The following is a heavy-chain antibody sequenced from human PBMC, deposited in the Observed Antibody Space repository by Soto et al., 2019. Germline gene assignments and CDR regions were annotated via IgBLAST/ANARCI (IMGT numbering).Heavy chain of an antibody. CDR2: ISSSSSTI. CDR1: GFTFSSYS. Sequence: EVQLVESGGGLVQPGGSLRLSCAASGFTFSSYSMNWVRQAPGKGLEWVSYISSSSSTIYYADPVKGRFTISRDNAKNSLYLQMNSLRAEDTAVYYCARDAPPDDYGGQGTLVTVSS. CDR3: ARDAPPDDY. J-gene: IGHJ4*02. V-gene: IGHV3-48*01.